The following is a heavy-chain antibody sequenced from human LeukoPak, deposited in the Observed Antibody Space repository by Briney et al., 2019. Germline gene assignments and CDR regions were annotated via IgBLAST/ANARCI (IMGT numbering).Heavy chain of an antibody. Sequence: GSLRLSCAASGFTFGNYWMAWVRQAPGKGLEWIGYIYYSGSTNYNPSLKSRVTISVDTSKNQFSLKLSSVTAADTAVYYCARQSLAAAGQNFYYYYYGMDVWGQGTTVTVSS. CDR1: GFTFGNYW. CDR2: IYYSGST. D-gene: IGHD6-13*01. J-gene: IGHJ6*02. CDR3: ARQSLAAAGQNFYYYYYGMDV. V-gene: IGHV4-59*08.